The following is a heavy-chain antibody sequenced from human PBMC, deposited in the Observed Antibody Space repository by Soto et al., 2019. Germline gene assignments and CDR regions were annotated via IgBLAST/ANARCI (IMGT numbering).Heavy chain of an antibody. CDR3: ARGAPGIYYFDY. V-gene: IGHV1-3*01. Sequence: GASVKVSCKASGYTFIDYAIHWVRQAPGQRLEWMGRINAGNGNTKYSQKLQGRVTITTDKSTSTAYMELSSLRSEDTAVYYCARGAPGIYYFDYWGQGTLVTVSS. CDR2: INAGNGNT. CDR1: GYTFIDYA. D-gene: IGHD3-10*01. J-gene: IGHJ4*02.